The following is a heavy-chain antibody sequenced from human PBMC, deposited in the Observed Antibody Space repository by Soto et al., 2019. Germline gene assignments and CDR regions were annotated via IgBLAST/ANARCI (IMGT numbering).Heavy chain of an antibody. Sequence: SETLSLTCTVSGGSISSGGYYWSWIRQHPGKGLEWIGYIYYSGSTYYNPSLKSRVTISVDTSKNQFSLKLSSVTAADTAVYYCAHALRYDILTGYYPLINWGQGTLVTVYS. J-gene: IGHJ4*02. V-gene: IGHV4-31*03. CDR2: IYYSGST. CDR3: AHALRYDILTGYYPLIN. CDR1: GGSISSGGYY. D-gene: IGHD3-9*01.